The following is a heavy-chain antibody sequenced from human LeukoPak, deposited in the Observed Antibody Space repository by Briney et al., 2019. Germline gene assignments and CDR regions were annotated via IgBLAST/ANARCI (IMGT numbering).Heavy chain of an antibody. J-gene: IGHJ4*02. CDR1: GYTFTGYF. CDR2: INPNSGGT. D-gene: IGHD1-26*01. V-gene: IGHV1-2*02. Sequence: ASVKVSCKASGYTFTGYFMHWVRQAPGQGLECMGWINPNSGGTKYAQKFQGRVTMTRDTSISTAYVELTSLRSDDTAVYYCARGRRIIVGATNAGDFFDYWGQGPLVTVSS. CDR3: ARGRRIIVGATNAGDFFDY.